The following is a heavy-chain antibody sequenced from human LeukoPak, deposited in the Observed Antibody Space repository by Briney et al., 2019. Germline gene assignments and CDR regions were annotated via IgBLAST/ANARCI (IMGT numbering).Heavy chain of an antibody. V-gene: IGHV1-69*01. J-gene: IGHJ2*01. Sequence: SVEVSCKASGGTFSSYAISWVRQAPGQGLEWMGGIIPIFGTANYAQKFQGRVTITADESTSTAYMELSSLRSKDTAVYYCARDRGEYCGGDCYDWYFDLWGRGTLVTVSS. D-gene: IGHD2-21*02. CDR3: ARDRGEYCGGDCYDWYFDL. CDR1: GGTFSSYA. CDR2: IIPIFGTA.